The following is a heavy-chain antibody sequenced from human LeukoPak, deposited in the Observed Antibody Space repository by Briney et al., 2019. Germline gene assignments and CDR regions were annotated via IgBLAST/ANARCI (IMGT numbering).Heavy chain of an antibody. V-gene: IGHV5-51*01. J-gene: IGHJ1*01. CDR2: IYPGDSDT. D-gene: IGHD5-18*01. CDR3: ARRGSREYFQT. CDR1: GYSFTSYW. Sequence: GESLKISCKGSGYSFTSYWIGWVRQMPGKGLEWMGLIYPGDSDTRYSPSFQGQVTISADKSISTAYLQWNSLKASGTAMYYCARRGSREYFQTWGQGTLVTVSS.